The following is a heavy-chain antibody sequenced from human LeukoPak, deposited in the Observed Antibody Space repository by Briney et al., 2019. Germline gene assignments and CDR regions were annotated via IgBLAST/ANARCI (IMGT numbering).Heavy chain of an antibody. Sequence: SVKVSCKASGGTFSSYAISWVRQAPGQGLEWMGGIIPIFGTANYAQKFQGRVTITADESTSTAYMELSSLRSEDTAVYYCARLRSSGYPPYLNWFDPWGQGTLVTVSS. V-gene: IGHV1-69*13. CDR1: GGTFSSYA. CDR2: IIPIFGTA. CDR3: ARLRSSGYPPYLNWFDP. J-gene: IGHJ5*02. D-gene: IGHD3-22*01.